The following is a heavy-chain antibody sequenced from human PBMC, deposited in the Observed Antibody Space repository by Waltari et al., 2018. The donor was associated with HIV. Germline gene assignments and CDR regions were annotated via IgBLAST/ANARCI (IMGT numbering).Heavy chain of an antibody. CDR3: ARGNTSPFDY. CDR2: TYTSGSN. V-gene: IGHV4-4*07. CDR1: GGSISSYY. Sequence: QVQLQESGPGLVKPSETLSLTCPVSGGSISSYYWTWIRQPAGKGLEWSGRTYTSGSNNYNPSLESRVTMSVDTSKNQFSRKLSSVTAADTAVYYCARGNTSPFDYWGQGTLVTVSS. J-gene: IGHJ4*02. D-gene: IGHD3-16*01.